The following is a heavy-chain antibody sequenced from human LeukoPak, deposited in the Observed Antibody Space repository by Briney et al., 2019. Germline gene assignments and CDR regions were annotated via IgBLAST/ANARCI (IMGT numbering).Heavy chain of an antibody. Sequence: SGGPLRLSCAASGFTFSSYWMHWVRQAPGKGLVWVSRINTDGSSTSYADSVKGRFTISRDNAKNTLYLQMNRLRAEDTAVYYCARVSSRSSRPFDYWGQGTLVTVSS. V-gene: IGHV3-74*01. CDR3: ARVSSRSSRPFDY. J-gene: IGHJ4*02. D-gene: IGHD6-6*01. CDR1: GFTFSSYW. CDR2: INTDGSST.